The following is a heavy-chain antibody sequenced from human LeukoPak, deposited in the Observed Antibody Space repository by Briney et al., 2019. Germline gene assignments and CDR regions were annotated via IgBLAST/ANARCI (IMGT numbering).Heavy chain of an antibody. J-gene: IGHJ6*02. V-gene: IGHV3-23*01. CDR3: ARDLGDFWSGYFRPWYYYYYGMDV. D-gene: IGHD3-3*01. CDR1: GFTFGSYW. Sequence: GGSLRLSCAASGFTFGSYWMSWVRQAPGKGLEWVSAISGSGGSTYYADSVKGRFTISRDNSKNTLYLQMNSLRAEDTAVYYCARDLGDFWSGYFRPWYYYYYGMDVWGQGTTVTVSS. CDR2: ISGSGGST.